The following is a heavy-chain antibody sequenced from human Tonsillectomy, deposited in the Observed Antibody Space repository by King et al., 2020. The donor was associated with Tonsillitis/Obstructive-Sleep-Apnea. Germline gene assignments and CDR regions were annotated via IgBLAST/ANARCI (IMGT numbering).Heavy chain of an antibody. CDR2: IYSGGST. CDR1: GFSLSTNY. CDR3: ARGPIGDFDY. J-gene: IGHJ4*02. Sequence: VQLVESGGGLVRPGGSLRLSCAASGFSLSTNYMTWVRQASGKGLEWVSVIYSGGSTYYADSVRGRFTPSRDDSRNALFLQMNSLRPEDTAVYYCARGPIGDFDYWGQGTLVTVSS. V-gene: IGHV3-66*01.